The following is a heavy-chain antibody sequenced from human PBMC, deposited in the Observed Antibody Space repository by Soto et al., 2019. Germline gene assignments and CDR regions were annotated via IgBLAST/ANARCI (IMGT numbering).Heavy chain of an antibody. D-gene: IGHD3-10*01. CDR2: VYYSGST. CDR1: GGSVSSGSYY. Sequence: QVQLQESGPGLVKFSETLSLTCTVSGGSVSSGSYYWSWIRQPPGGGPEWIGYVYYSGSTKYNPSLKSRVTISVDTSKNQFSLRLTYVTAADTAVYYCVRDSHMTVDRGGYYYSAMDVWGQGTTVTVSS. CDR3: VRDSHMTVDRGGYYYSAMDV. V-gene: IGHV4-61*01. J-gene: IGHJ6*02.